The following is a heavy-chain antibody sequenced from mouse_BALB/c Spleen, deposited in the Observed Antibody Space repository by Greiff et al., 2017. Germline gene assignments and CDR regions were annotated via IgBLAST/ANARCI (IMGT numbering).Heavy chain of an antibody. D-gene: IGHD1-1*01. Sequence: EVQLQQSGAELVRPGASVKLSCTASGFNIKDYYMHWVKQRPEQGLEWIGWIDPENGDTEYAPKFQGKATMTADTSSNTAYLQLSSLTSEDTAVYYCNAFYYGSSRPFAYWGQGTLVTVSA. CDR1: GFNIKDYY. CDR2: IDPENGDT. J-gene: IGHJ3*01. V-gene: IGHV14-4*02. CDR3: NAFYYGSSRPFAY.